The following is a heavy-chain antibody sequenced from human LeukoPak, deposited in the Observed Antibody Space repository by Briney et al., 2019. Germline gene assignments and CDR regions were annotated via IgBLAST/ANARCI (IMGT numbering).Heavy chain of an antibody. D-gene: IGHD3-3*01. CDR1: GYTLTELS. Sequence: ASVKVSCKVSGYTLTELSMHWVRQAPGKELESMGGFDPEDCETIYAQKFQGRVTMTEDTSTDTAYMELRSLRSEDTAVYYCATGLSITIFGVVIPRRRLNIWGQGTMVTVSS. J-gene: IGHJ3*02. V-gene: IGHV1-24*01. CDR3: ATGLSITIFGVVIPRRRLNI. CDR2: FDPEDCET.